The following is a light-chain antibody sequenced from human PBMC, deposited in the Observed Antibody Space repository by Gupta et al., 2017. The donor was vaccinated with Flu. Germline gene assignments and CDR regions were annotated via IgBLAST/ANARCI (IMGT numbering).Light chain of an antibody. Sequence: DIKMTQSPSTLSASVGDRVTLTCRASQSVSTWVAWYQQKPGEAPKLLIYKASSLEAGVPERFSGGGFGTEFTLSISSLQSDDFATYYCQQYDSYSWTFGQGTKVEIK. V-gene: IGKV1-5*03. J-gene: IGKJ1*01. CDR2: KAS. CDR3: QQYDSYSWT. CDR1: QSVSTW.